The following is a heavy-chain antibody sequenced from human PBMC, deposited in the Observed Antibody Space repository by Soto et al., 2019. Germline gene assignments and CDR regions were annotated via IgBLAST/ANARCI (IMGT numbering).Heavy chain of an antibody. D-gene: IGHD1-1*01. J-gene: IGHJ6*02. CDR1: GYTFSTYA. Sequence: QVQVVQSGAEVKKPGASVKVSCKASGYTFSTYAIHWVRQAPGQSLEWMGWLNGGTGQTRYSQRFQDRVTITRDASASTAYMEVSSLRPDDTAVYYCARGKRMEEIYYYYGMDIWGQGTTVTVSS. CDR3: ARGKRMEEIYYYYGMDI. V-gene: IGHV1-3*01. CDR2: LNGGTGQT.